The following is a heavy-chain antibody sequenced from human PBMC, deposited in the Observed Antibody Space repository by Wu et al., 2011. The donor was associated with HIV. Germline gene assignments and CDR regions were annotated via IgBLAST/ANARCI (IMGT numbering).Heavy chain of an antibody. Sequence: KASGYTFAGYYMHWVRQAPGQGLEWMGWINPNSGGTNYAQKFQGRVTMTRDTSISTAYMELSRLRSDDTAVYYCARGGYSYGYYYFDYWGQGTLVTVSS. CDR2: INPNSGGT. CDR3: ARGGYSYGYYYFDY. V-gene: IGHV1-2*02. CDR1: GYTFAGYY. D-gene: IGHD5-18*01. J-gene: IGHJ4*02.